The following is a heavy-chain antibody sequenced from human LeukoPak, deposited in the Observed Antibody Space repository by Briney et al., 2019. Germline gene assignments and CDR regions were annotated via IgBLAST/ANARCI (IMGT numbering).Heavy chain of an antibody. V-gene: IGHV3-48*03. CDR2: ISSSGSTI. CDR3: ARGDSSSSFNFDY. Sequence: GGSLRPSCAASGFTFSSYGMNWVRQAPGKGLEWVSYISSSGSTIYYADSVKGRFTISRDNAKNSLYLQMNSLRAEDTAVYYCARGDSSSSFNFDYWGQGTLVTVSS. J-gene: IGHJ4*02. CDR1: GFTFSSYG. D-gene: IGHD6-13*01.